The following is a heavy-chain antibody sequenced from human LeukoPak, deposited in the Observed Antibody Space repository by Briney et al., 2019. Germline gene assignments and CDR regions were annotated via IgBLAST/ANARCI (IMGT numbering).Heavy chain of an antibody. J-gene: IGHJ4*02. Sequence: GGSLRLSCEGSGFAFNVFGMHWIRQAPGKGLEWVAFIKADGVFTNYAEAVKGRFTISRDNSDNKVFPQMESARPDDTAVYYCARKLMSSRRFEYWGQGTLVTVSS. V-gene: IGHV3-30*02. CDR2: IKADGVFT. D-gene: IGHD2-8*01. CDR3: ARKLMSSRRFEY. CDR1: GFAFNVFG.